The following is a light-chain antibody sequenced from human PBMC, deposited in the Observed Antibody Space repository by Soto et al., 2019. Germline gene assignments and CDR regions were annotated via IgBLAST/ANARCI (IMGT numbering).Light chain of an antibody. V-gene: IGKV3-15*01. J-gene: IGKJ5*01. CDR1: ETISTN. CDR3: QQYSNWPPAIT. Sequence: IVLTQSPATLSVSPGERATLSCRAIETISTNLAWFQLKPGQPPRLLIYGSSTRATGVPDRFSGSGSGTEFTLIISSLQSEDVALYYCQQYSNWPPAITFGQGTRLEIK. CDR2: GSS.